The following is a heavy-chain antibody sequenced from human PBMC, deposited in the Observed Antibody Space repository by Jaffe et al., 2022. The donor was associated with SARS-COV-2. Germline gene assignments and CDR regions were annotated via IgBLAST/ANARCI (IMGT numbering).Heavy chain of an antibody. V-gene: IGHV4-59*01. Sequence: QVQLQESGPGLVKPSETLSLTCTVSGGSISSYYWSWIRQPPGKGLEWIANIYSSGSTNYNPSLKSRVTMSIDTSKNQFSLKLSSVTAADTAVYYCVRGSSGYSYGFYFDYWGQGTLVTVSS. CDR1: GGSISSYY. CDR2: IYSSGST. J-gene: IGHJ4*02. CDR3: VRGSSGYSYGFYFDY. D-gene: IGHD5-18*01.